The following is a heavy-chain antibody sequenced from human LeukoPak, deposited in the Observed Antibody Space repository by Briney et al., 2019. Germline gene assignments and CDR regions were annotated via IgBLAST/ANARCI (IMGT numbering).Heavy chain of an antibody. V-gene: IGHV3-30*02. CDR2: IRYDGSSK. J-gene: IGHJ6*03. Sequence: GGSLRLSCAASGFTFSSYGMHWVRQAPGKGLEWVEFIRYDGSSKYYADAVKGRFTISRDNSKNTLYLQMNSLRAEDTAVYYCAKEGSFYYMDVWGKGTTVTVSS. CDR3: AKEGSFYYMDV. CDR1: GFTFSSYG.